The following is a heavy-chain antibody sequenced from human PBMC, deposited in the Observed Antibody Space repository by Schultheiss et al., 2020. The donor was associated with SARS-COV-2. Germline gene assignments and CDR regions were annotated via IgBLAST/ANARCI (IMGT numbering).Heavy chain of an antibody. V-gene: IGHV4-59*01. CDR2: IYYSGST. CDR1: GGSISSYY. CDR3: ARDIPLDYSSGWYGGAFDI. D-gene: IGHD6-19*01. Sequence: SETLSLTCTVSGGSISSYYWSWIRQHPGKGLEWIGYIYYSGSTYYNPSLKSLVTISVDTSKNQFSLKLSSVTAADTAVYYCARDIPLDYSSGWYGGAFDIWGQGTMVTVSS. J-gene: IGHJ3*02.